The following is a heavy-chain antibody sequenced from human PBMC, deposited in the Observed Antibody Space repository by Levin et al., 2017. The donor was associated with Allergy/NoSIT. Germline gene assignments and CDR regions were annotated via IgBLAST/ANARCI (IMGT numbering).Heavy chain of an antibody. CDR3: ARDLYGSGTYSPGVDY. CDR1: GFTFSSYG. CDR2: IRDDGSNK. D-gene: IGHD3-10*01. Sequence: GESLKISCAASGFTFSSYGMHWVRQAPGKGLEWVAFIRDDGSNKRYADSVKGRFSISRDNSQNTLYVQMNSLRAEDTAVYYCARDLYGSGTYSPGVDYWGQGTLVTVSS. J-gene: IGHJ4*02. V-gene: IGHV3-30*02.